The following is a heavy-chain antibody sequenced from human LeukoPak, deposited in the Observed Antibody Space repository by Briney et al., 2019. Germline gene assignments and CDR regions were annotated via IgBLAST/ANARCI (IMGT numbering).Heavy chain of an antibody. V-gene: IGHV3-48*01. D-gene: IGHD6-19*01. CDR2: ITSSSSSR. J-gene: IGHJ4*02. CDR3: AKDHSSGWPNYFDY. CDR1: GFTFSIYS. Sequence: PGGSLRLSCAASGFTFSIYSMNWVRQAPGKGLEWVSYITSSSSSRYYADSVKGRFTISRDNALNSLFLQMNSLRAEDTAVYYCAKDHSSGWPNYFDYWGQGTLVTVSS.